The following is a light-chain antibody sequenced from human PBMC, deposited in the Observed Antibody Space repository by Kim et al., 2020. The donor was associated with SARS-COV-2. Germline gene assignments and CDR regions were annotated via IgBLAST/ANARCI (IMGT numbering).Light chain of an antibody. CDR1: SSDVGYYKS. CDR2: DVS. J-gene: IGLJ1*01. CDR3: GSHTTSSTYV. V-gene: IGLV2-14*01. Sequence: QSALTQPASVSGSPGQSITISCTGTSSDVGYYKSVSWYQQHPGKAARLIIYDVSERAAGVSNRFSGSQSGNTASLTISGLRAEDEADYYCGSHTTSSTYVFGAGTKVTVL.